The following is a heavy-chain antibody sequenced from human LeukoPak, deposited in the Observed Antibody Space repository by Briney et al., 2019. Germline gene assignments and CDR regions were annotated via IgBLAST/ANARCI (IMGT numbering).Heavy chain of an antibody. CDR2: IIPIFGTA. CDR1: GGTFSCYA. D-gene: IGHD3-22*01. J-gene: IGHJ6*03. V-gene: IGHV1-69*13. Sequence: GASVNVSCKASGGTFSCYAISWVRQAPGQGLEWMGGIIPIFGTANYAQKFQGRVTITADESTSTAYMELSSLRSEDTAVYYCARSRNSSGYYYYYYMDVWGKGTTVTVSS. CDR3: ARSRNSSGYYYYYYMDV.